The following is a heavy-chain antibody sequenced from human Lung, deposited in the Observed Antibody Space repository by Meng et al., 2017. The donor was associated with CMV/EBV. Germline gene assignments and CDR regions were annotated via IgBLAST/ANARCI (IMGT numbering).Heavy chain of an antibody. CDR3: ARWSWGGADT. J-gene: IGHJ4*02. CDR1: GVSNSSYY. Sequence: QVQLQESGPGLVKPSETLSLTCTVSGVSNSSYYWSWIRQPAGKGLEWIGRIYTSGSTNYNPSLKSRVTMSVDTSKNQYPLKLSSVAAADTAVYYCARWSWGGADTWGQGTLVTVSS. D-gene: IGHD3-16*01. CDR2: IYTSGST. V-gene: IGHV4-4*07.